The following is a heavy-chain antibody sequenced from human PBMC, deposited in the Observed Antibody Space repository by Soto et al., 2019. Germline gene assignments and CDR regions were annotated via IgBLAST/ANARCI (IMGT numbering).Heavy chain of an antibody. CDR1: GYPVTAYY. CDR2: INPATGAA. J-gene: IGHJ3*02. V-gene: IGHV1-2*02. Sequence: QLHLVQSGAVVKKPGASVTVSCSASGYPVTAYYMHWVRQAPGRGLEWMGGINPATGAAKYTQTFQGRVTMTRDTSTSTVFMELSGLTSEDTAVFYCARGGGVGVAGSAAFDMWXQGTLVTVSS. CDR3: ARGGGVGVAGSAAFDM. D-gene: IGHD3-3*01.